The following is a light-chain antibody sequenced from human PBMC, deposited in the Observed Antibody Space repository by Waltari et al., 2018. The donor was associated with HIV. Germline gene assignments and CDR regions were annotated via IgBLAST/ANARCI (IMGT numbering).Light chain of an antibody. CDR2: DNE. Sequence: QSILPQPPSVSAAPGQKVTIPCSGDNSNLGHNFVSWYQQVPGRAPRLLIYDNEKRPSGISDRFSASKAGVSATLGIAGLQIVDEADYYCGTWDSSLSLYVFGPGTTVAVL. V-gene: IGLV1-51*01. CDR1: NSNLGHNF. CDR3: GTWDSSLSLYV. J-gene: IGLJ1*01.